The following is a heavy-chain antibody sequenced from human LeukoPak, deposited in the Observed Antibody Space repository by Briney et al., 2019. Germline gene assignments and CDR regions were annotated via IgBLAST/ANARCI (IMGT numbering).Heavy chain of an antibody. CDR1: GYTFTVYF. Sequence: GASVKVPCKAFGYTFTVYFMHWVRQAPGQGLEWMGWINPNSGGTNYAQKFQGRVTMTRDTSISTAYMELSRLRSDDTAVYYCARELNYDSSGYYFDYWGQGTLVTVSS. CDR3: ARELNYDSSGYYFDY. V-gene: IGHV1-2*02. CDR2: INPNSGGT. D-gene: IGHD3-22*01. J-gene: IGHJ4*02.